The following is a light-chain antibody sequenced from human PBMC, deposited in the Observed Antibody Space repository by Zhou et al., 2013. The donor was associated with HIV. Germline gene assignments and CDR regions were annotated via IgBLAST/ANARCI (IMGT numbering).Light chain of an antibody. CDR2: GAS. V-gene: IGKV3-20*01. CDR3: QQYGSSPYT. J-gene: IGKJ2*01. CDR1: QTVNNNY. Sequence: EIMLTQSPGTLSLSPEERVTLSCRASQTVNNNYLAWYQQKSGQAPRLLIYGASSRATGIPNRFGGSGSVTDFTLTISSLEPDDSAVYYCQQYGSSPYTFGQGTKLEIK.